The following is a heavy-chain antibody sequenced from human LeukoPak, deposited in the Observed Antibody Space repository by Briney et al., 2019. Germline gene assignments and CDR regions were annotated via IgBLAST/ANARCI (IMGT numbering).Heavy chain of an antibody. V-gene: IGHV3-7*01. J-gene: IGHJ3*02. CDR2: IKQDGSEK. D-gene: IGHD3-9*01. CDR3: AKIGDDILTGIDAFDI. Sequence: GGSLRLSCAASGFTFSSYWMSWVRQAPGKGLEWVANIKQDGSEKYYVDSVKGRFTISRDNAKNSLYLQMNSLRAEDTAVYYCAKIGDDILTGIDAFDIWGQGTMVTVSS. CDR1: GFTFSSYW.